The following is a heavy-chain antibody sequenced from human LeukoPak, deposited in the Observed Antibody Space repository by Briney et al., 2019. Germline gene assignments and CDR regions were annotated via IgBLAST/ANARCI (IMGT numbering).Heavy chain of an antibody. D-gene: IGHD6-13*01. J-gene: IGHJ4*02. CDR2: ISDSGGST. Sequence: GGSLRLSCAASGFTFSNAWMSWVRQAPGKGLEWVSGISDSGGSTYYAASVKGRFTISRDNSKNTLFLQMNSLRAEDTAVYYCAKINGGIAAAGYFDSWGQGTLVTVSS. CDR3: AKINGGIAAAGYFDS. CDR1: GFTFSNAW. V-gene: IGHV3-23*01.